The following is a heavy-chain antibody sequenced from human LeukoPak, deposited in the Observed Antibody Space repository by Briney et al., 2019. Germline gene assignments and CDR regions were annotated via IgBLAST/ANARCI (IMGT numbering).Heavy chain of an antibody. J-gene: IGHJ4*02. D-gene: IGHD5-18*01. Sequence: ASVKVSCKASGYTITSYGISGVRQAPGQGLKRMGWISGYNGNTNYAQKVQGRVNMTTDTSTSTAYMELRSLRSDDTAVYYCARAPRGYSYGYLDFWGQGSLVTVSS. V-gene: IGHV1-18*04. CDR2: ISGYNGNT. CDR3: ARAPRGYSYGYLDF. CDR1: GYTITSYG.